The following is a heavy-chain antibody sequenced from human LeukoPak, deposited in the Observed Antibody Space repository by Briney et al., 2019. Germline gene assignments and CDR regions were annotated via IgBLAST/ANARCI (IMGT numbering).Heavy chain of an antibody. V-gene: IGHV1-46*01. CDR2: INPTDGRT. Sequence: ASVKVSCKASGYSFTIYYIHWVRQAPGQGLEWMGLINPTDGRTSYAPNFQGRVTMTTDTSTSTAYMELRSLRSDDTAVYYCARALVDGYKELGYWGQGTLVTVSS. CDR1: GYSFTIYY. D-gene: IGHD5-24*01. CDR3: ARALVDGYKELGY. J-gene: IGHJ4*02.